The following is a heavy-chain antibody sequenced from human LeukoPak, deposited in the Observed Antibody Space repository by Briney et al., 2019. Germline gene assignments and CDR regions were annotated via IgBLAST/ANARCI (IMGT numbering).Heavy chain of an antibody. D-gene: IGHD1-26*01. Sequence: ASVKVSCKTSGYDFTAHFLHWVRQAPGHGLEWMGRVNPHDGGTKYAPSFQGRLTLTRDTSTRTAYMELGSLRSDDTAIFFCAREGLVSGFTLGQPFDHWGQGTLVTASS. CDR3: AREGLVSGFTLGQPFDH. CDR1: GYDFTAHF. V-gene: IGHV1-2*06. CDR2: VNPHDGGT. J-gene: IGHJ5*02.